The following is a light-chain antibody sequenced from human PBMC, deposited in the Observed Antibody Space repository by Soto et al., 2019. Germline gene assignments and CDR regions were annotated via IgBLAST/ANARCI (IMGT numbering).Light chain of an antibody. J-gene: IGKJ2*01. CDR3: QQYGSTPMYT. Sequence: EIVLTQSPGTLSLSPGERATLSCRASQSVTSSYLAWYQQKPGQAPRLLIYGASIRATGIPDRFSASGSGTDFTLTSRRLEPEDFAVYYCQQYGSTPMYTFGQGTKLEIK. CDR1: QSVTSSY. V-gene: IGKV3-20*01. CDR2: GAS.